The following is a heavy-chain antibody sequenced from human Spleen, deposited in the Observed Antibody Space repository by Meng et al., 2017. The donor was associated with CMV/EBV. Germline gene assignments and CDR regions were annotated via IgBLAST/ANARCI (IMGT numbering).Heavy chain of an antibody. V-gene: IGHV3-7*01. CDR2: IKQDGSEK. Sequence: GESLKISCAASGFTVSSNEMSWVRQAPGKGLEWVANIKQDGSEKYYVDSVKGRFTISRDNAKNSLYLQMNSLRAEDTAVYYCARDSFYYGSGSYESWGQGTLVTVSS. J-gene: IGHJ5*02. D-gene: IGHD3-10*01. CDR1: GFTVSSNE. CDR3: ARDSFYYGSGSYES.